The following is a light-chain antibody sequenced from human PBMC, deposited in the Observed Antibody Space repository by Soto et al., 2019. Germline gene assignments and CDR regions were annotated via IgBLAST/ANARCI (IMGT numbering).Light chain of an antibody. CDR3: LQLYNYPFT. CDR2: AAS. Sequence: AIQMTQSPSSLSASVGDRVTITCRASQGIRNDLGWYQQRPGKAPKLLIYAASSLQSGVPSRFSGSGSGTDFTLTISILQPEDFATYYCLQLYNYPFTFGPGTKVDIK. CDR1: QGIRND. V-gene: IGKV1-6*01. J-gene: IGKJ3*01.